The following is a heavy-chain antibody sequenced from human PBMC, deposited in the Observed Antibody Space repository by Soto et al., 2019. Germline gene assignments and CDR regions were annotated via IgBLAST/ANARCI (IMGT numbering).Heavy chain of an antibody. CDR1: GGTLNNYS. V-gene: IGHV1-69*12. CDR2: IIPIFGTA. D-gene: IGHD6-13*01. Sequence: QVQLVQSGAEVKKPGSSVKVSCKASGGTLNNYSINWVRQAPGQGLEWMGGIIPIFGTANYAQKFQGRVTITADESTSTAYMELSSLRSQDTAVYYCARSCSSWDQLVCYGMDVWGQGTTVTVSS. CDR3: ARSCSSWDQLVCYGMDV. J-gene: IGHJ6*02.